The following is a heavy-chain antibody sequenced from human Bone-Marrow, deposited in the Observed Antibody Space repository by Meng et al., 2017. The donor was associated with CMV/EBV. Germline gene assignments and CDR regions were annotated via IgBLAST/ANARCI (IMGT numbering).Heavy chain of an antibody. CDR3: ARAIRGRNIVVVPAASP. V-gene: IGHV1-69*10. D-gene: IGHD2-2*01. J-gene: IGHJ5*02. CDR1: GYTFTDYY. CDR2: IIPILGIA. Sequence: SVKVSCKASGYTFTDYYMHWLRQAPGQGLEWMGGIIPILGIANYAQKFQGRVTITADKSTSTAYMELSSLRSEDTAVYYCARAIRGRNIVVVPAASPWGQGTLVTVSS.